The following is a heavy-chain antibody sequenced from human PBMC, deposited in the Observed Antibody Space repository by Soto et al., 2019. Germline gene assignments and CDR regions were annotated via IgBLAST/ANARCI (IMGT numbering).Heavy chain of an antibody. J-gene: IGHJ4*01. CDR2: IYHSGST. CDR1: GGSISSGGYY. V-gene: IGHV4-31*03. D-gene: IGHD3-22*01. Sequence: QVQLQESGPGLVKPSQTLTLTCTVSGGSISSGGYYWSWIRQHAGKGLEWNGYIYHSGSTYYNPSPKSRVTLPVDTSNNQFSPNLSSVTAAHTAVYYCAREDSRCKQIDYWGRGTLVTVSS. CDR3: AREDSRCKQIDY.